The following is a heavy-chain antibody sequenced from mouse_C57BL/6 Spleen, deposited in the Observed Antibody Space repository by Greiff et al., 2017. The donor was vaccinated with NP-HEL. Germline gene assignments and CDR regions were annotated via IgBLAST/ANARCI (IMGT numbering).Heavy chain of an antibody. CDR1: GYTFTGYW. D-gene: IGHD1-1*01. CDR2: ILPGSGST. CDR3: ARALYYGSSPRWYFDV. J-gene: IGHJ1*03. V-gene: IGHV1-9*01. Sequence: QVQLKESGAELMKPGASVKLSCKATGYTFTGYWIEWVKQRPGHGLEWIGEILPGSGSTNYNEKFKGKATFTADTSSNTAYMQLSSLTTEDSAIYYCARALYYGSSPRWYFDVWGTGTTVTVSS.